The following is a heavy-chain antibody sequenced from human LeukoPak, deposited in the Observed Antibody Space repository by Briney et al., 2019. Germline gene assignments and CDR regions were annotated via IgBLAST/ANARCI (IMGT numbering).Heavy chain of an antibody. CDR3: STGSGHAFDI. V-gene: IGHV3-30*02. J-gene: IGHJ3*02. Sequence: GGSLRLSCAPSGFTFTNYGMHWVRQAPGKGLEWVAFIRYDGSNKYYADSVKGRFTISRDNSKSMLYVQMNSLRAEDTAVYYCSTGSGHAFDIWGRGTMVTVSS. CDR2: IRYDGSNK. D-gene: IGHD3-10*01. CDR1: GFTFTNYG.